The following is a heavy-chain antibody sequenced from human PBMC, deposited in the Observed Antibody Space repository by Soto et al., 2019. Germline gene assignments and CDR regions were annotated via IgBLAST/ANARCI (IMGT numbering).Heavy chain of an antibody. J-gene: IGHJ4*02. Sequence: PSETLSLTCTVSGGSLSSGDYYWSWFRQPPGKGLEWIGYIFYSGSTYYNPSLKSRVTISVDTSKNQFSLKVSSVTAADTAVYYCARSSDYGDYGYWGQGTLVTVSS. CDR1: GGSLSSGDYY. CDR2: IFYSGST. V-gene: IGHV4-30-4*01. D-gene: IGHD4-17*01. CDR3: ARSSDYGDYGY.